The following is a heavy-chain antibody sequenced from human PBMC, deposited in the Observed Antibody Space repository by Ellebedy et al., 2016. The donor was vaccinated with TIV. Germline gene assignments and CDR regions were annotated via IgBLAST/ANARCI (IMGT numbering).Heavy chain of an antibody. CDR3: ARRGYCSSTSCYVGAYYFDY. CDR2: ISYDGSNK. CDR1: GFTFSSYA. D-gene: IGHD2-2*01. Sequence: GGSLRLSXAASGFTFSSYAMHWVRQAPGKGLEWVAVISYDGSNKYYADSVKGRFTISRDNSKNTLYLQMNSLRAEDTAVYYCARRGYCSSTSCYVGAYYFDYWGQGTLVTVSS. J-gene: IGHJ4*02. V-gene: IGHV3-30-3*01.